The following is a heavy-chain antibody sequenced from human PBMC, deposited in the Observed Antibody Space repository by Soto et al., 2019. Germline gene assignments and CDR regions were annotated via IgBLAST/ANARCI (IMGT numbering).Heavy chain of an antibody. CDR2: INSIGTGT. Sequence: PGGSLRLSCAASGFTFSSYWMYWVRQAPGKGLVWVSRINSIGTGTHYADSVKDRFTISRDNAKNMLYLQMNSLRAEDTAVYYCARAVSTLAVAGTVYWGQGTLVTVSS. CDR3: ARAVSTLAVAGTVY. D-gene: IGHD6-19*01. V-gene: IGHV3-74*01. J-gene: IGHJ4*02. CDR1: GFTFSSYW.